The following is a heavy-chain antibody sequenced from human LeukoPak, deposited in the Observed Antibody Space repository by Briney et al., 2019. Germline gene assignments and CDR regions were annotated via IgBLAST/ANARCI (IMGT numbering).Heavy chain of an antibody. CDR2: ISWNSGSI. Sequence: PGGSLRLSCAASGFTFDDYAMHWVRQAPGKGLEWVSGISWNSGSIGYADSVKGRFTISRDNSKNALYLQMNSLRAEDTAVYYCAGLREYGDYVGYWGQGTLVTVSS. CDR1: GFTFDDYA. J-gene: IGHJ4*02. D-gene: IGHD4-17*01. V-gene: IGHV3-9*01. CDR3: AGLREYGDYVGY.